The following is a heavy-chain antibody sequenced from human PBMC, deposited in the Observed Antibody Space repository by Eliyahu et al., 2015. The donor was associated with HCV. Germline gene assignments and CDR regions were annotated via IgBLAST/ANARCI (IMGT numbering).Heavy chain of an antibody. J-gene: IGHJ6*02. CDR3: ARELYSSSSDGYYGMDV. CDR2: IIPILGIA. CDR1: GGTFSSYA. V-gene: IGHV1-69*04. D-gene: IGHD6-6*01. Sequence: QVQLVQSGAEVKKPGSSVKVSCKASGGTFSSYAISWVRQAPGQGLEWMGRIIPILGIANYAQKFQGRVTITADKSTSTAYMELSSLRSEDTAVYYCARELYSSSSDGYYGMDVWGQGTTVTVSS.